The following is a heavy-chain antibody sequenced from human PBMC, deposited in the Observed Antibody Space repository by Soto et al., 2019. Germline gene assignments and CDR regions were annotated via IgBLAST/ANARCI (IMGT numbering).Heavy chain of an antibody. CDR2: INPYSGGA. CDR1: GYTFTGYF. V-gene: IGHV1-2*02. D-gene: IGHD3-10*01. Sequence: ASVKVSCKASGYTFTGYFMHWVRQAPGQGLEWMGWINPYSGGADYAQSFQGRVTMTRDTSISTVYMELSRLRFDDTAVYYCARVIRGAYYNSPLDAWGQGTVVTVS. CDR3: ARVIRGAYYNSPLDA. J-gene: IGHJ5*02.